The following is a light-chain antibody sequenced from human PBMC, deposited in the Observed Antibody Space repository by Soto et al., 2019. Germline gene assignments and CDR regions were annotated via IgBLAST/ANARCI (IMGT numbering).Light chain of an antibody. Sequence: DIVMTQSPLSLPVTPGEPASISCRSSQTLLHSNEYNYLDWYLQKSGQSPQLLIYLGSNRSSGVPDRFSGSGSGTDFTLKISRVEAEDVGVYYCMQALQTPRTFGQGTKLEIK. V-gene: IGKV2-28*01. CDR1: QTLLHSNEYNY. CDR3: MQALQTPRT. J-gene: IGKJ2*02. CDR2: LGS.